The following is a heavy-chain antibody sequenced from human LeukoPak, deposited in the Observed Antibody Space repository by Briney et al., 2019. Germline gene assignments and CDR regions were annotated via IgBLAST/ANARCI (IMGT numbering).Heavy chain of an antibody. V-gene: IGHV3-43*02. CDR3: AKDMKGAVAGTMLY. Sequence: GGSLRLSCADSGFTFYDYAMHWVRQAPGKGLEWVSLISGDGISTFYADSVKGRFTISRDNSKNSLYLQMNSLRTEDTALYYCAKDMKGAVAGTMLYWGQGTLVTVSS. D-gene: IGHD6-19*01. J-gene: IGHJ4*02. CDR1: GFTFYDYA. CDR2: ISGDGIST.